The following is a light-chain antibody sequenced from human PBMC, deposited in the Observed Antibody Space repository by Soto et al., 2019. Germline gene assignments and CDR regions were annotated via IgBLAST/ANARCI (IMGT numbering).Light chain of an antibody. Sequence: EIVLTQSPATLSLSPGERATLSCRASQSVSSYLAWYQQKPGQAPRLLIYDASSRATGIPARFSGSGSGTDFTLTISSLEPEDFAVYYCQQRSNWPSFGGGTKVELK. CDR2: DAS. V-gene: IGKV3-11*01. CDR3: QQRSNWPS. J-gene: IGKJ4*01. CDR1: QSVSSY.